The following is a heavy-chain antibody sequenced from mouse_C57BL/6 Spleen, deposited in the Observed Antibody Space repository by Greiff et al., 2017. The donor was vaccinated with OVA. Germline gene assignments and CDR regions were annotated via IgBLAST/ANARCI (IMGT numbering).Heavy chain of an antibody. Sequence: VKQSCKASGYTFTSYWMQWVKQRPGQGLEWIGEIDPSDSYTNYNQKFKGKATLTVDTSSSTAYMQLSSLTSEDSAVYYCALYYYGSSSYYWGQGTTLTVSS. CDR2: IDPSDSYT. J-gene: IGHJ2*01. CDR1: GYTFTSYW. V-gene: IGHV1-50*01. CDR3: ALYYYGSSSYY. D-gene: IGHD1-1*01.